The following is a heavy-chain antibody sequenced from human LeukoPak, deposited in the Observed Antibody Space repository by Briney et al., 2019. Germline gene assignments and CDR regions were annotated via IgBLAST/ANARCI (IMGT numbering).Heavy chain of an antibody. CDR3: VRGPYGASISKWFDP. V-gene: IGHV4-59*01. J-gene: IGHJ5*02. CDR2: IYYSGDT. D-gene: IGHD4/OR15-4a*01. Sequence: SETLSLTCNVSRGSISGYSWSWIRQSPGGGLEWIGYIYYSGDTAYNPSLRSRVTMSVDTSKNQFSLRLRSMTTADTAVYYCVRGPYGASISKWFDPWGQGTQVIVSP. CDR1: RGSISGYS.